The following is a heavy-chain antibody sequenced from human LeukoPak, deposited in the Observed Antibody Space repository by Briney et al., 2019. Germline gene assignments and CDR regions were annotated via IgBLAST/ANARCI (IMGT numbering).Heavy chain of an antibody. V-gene: IGHV4-39*01. CDR2: IYDSGNT. Sequence: SETLSLTCTVSGGSISSSVYYWGWIRQPPGKGLEWIGSIYDSGNTYHNPSLKSRVTIAVDTSKTQFSLKLSSVTAADTAVYYCARFYTTSQYGSGYMDVWGKGTTVTVSS. D-gene: IGHD3-10*01. J-gene: IGHJ6*03. CDR3: ARFYTTSQYGSGYMDV. CDR1: GGSISSSVYY.